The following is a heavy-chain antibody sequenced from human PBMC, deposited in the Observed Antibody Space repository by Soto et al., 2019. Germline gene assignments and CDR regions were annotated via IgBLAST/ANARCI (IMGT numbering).Heavy chain of an antibody. D-gene: IGHD3-22*01. CDR1: GFTFSSYA. CDR2: ISGSGGST. J-gene: IGHJ4*02. Sequence: GGSLRLSCAASGFTFSSYAMSWVRQAPGKGLEWVSAISGSGGSTYYADSVKGRFTISRDNSKNTLYLQMNSLRAEDTAVYYCAKAGITMIVVVIYFDYWGQGTLVTVSS. V-gene: IGHV3-23*01. CDR3: AKAGITMIVVVIYFDY.